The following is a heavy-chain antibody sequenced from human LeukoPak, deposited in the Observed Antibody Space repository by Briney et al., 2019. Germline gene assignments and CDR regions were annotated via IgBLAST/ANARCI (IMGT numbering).Heavy chain of an antibody. D-gene: IGHD1-26*01. CDR3: ARATHPSGSYPVDY. CDR1: GFTFDDYG. V-gene: IGHV3-20*01. CDR2: INWNGGST. Sequence: PGGSLRLSCAASGFTFDDYGMSWVRQAPGKGLEWVSGINWNGGSTGYADSVKGRFTISRDNAKNSLYLQMNSLRAEDTALYHCARATHPSGSYPVDYWGQGTLVTVSS. J-gene: IGHJ4*02.